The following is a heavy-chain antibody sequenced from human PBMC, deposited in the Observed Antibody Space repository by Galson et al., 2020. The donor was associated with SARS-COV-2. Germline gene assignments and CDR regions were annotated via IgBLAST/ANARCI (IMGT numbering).Heavy chain of an antibody. CDR1: GGSVSSYY. CDR3: AREGYYDSSGYYRHNAFDI. D-gene: IGHD3-22*01. Sequence: SETLSLTCTVSGGSVSSYYWSWIRQPPGKGLEWIGYISYSGSTNYNPSLKSRVTTSVDTSKNQFSLKLSSVTAADTAMYYCAREGYYDSSGYYRHNAFDIWGQGTMVTVSS. CDR2: ISYSGST. V-gene: IGHV4-59*02. J-gene: IGHJ3*02.